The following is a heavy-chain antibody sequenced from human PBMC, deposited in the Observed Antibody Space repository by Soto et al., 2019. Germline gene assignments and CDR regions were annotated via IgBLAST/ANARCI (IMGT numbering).Heavy chain of an antibody. CDR2: TSKDGINT. Sequence: QVQLVESGGGVVQPGRSLRLSYAASAFTLSKFAMHWVRQAPGKGLEWVAVTSKDGINTYYADSVKGRFTISRDNSKSTIYLQMNSLRTEDTALYYCARGNMDVWGQGTTVTVSS. CDR3: ARGNMDV. V-gene: IGHV3-30-3*01. J-gene: IGHJ6*02. D-gene: IGHD1-1*01. CDR1: AFTLSKFA.